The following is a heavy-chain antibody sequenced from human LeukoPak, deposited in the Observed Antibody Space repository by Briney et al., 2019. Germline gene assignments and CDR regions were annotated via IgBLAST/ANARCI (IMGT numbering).Heavy chain of an antibody. J-gene: IGHJ4*02. CDR2: TNSDATTT. CDR3: ARQILWFGELFDY. V-gene: IGHV3-74*01. D-gene: IGHD3-10*01. Sequence: GGSLRLSCVASGFTFSSHWMHWVRQVPGQGLVWLSRTNSDATTTTYADPVKGRFTISRDNAKNTVYLQMNSLRAEDTAVYYCARQILWFGELFDYWGKGTLVTVSS. CDR1: GFTFSSHW.